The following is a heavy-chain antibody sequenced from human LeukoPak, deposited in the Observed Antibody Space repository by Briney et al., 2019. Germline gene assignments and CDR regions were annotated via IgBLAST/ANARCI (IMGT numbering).Heavy chain of an antibody. CDR1: GYTFTSYD. CDR2: MNPNSGNT. Sequence: ASVKVSCKASGYTFTSYDINWVRQATGQGLEWMGWMNPNSGNTGYAQKFQGRVTMAWNTSMSTAYMELSSLRSEDTAVYYCARDHSDSWLDSWGQGTLVTVSS. V-gene: IGHV1-8*01. D-gene: IGHD6-13*01. J-gene: IGHJ5*01. CDR3: ARDHSDSWLDS.